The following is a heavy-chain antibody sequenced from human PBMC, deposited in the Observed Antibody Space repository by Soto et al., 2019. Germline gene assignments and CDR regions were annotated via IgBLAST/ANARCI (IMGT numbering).Heavy chain of an antibody. CDR1: GGSISRGGYS. J-gene: IGHJ5*02. CDR2: IYHSGST. V-gene: IGHV4-30-2*01. Sequence: PSETLSLTCVVSGGSISRGGYSWSWIRQPPGKGLEWIGYIYHSGSTYYNPSLKSRVTISVDRSKNQFSLKLSSVTAADTAVYYCARVPDRWGQGTLVTSPQ. CDR3: ARVPDR. D-gene: IGHD2-2*01.